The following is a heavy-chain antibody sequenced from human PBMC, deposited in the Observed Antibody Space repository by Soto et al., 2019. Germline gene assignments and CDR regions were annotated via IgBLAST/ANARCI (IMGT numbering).Heavy chain of an antibody. Sequence: QVQLQQSGPRLVKPSETLSLTCTASGASLSTYYWTWIRQSPGKGLEWIVHIHDSGHTNYSPSLESRVTISVDTSKKQFSLTLTSVTAADTAVYYCARVIRGGFFDHWGQGTLVTVSS. D-gene: IGHD3-16*01. CDR1: GASLSTYY. CDR2: IHDSGHT. J-gene: IGHJ5*02. CDR3: ARVIRGGFFDH. V-gene: IGHV4-59*01.